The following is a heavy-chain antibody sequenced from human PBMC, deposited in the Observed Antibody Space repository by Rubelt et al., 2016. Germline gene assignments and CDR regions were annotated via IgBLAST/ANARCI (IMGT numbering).Heavy chain of an antibody. J-gene: IGHJ4*02. D-gene: IGHD3-22*01. V-gene: IGHV4-4*02. CDR3: ARTYYYDSSGYSDPLYYFDY. Sequence: PPLKSRVTISVDKSKNQFSLKLSSVTAADTAVYYCARTYYYDSSGYSDPLYYFDYWGQGTLVTVSS.